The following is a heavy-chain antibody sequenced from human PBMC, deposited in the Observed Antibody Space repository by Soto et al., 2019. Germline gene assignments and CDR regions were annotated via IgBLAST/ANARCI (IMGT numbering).Heavy chain of an antibody. V-gene: IGHV3-33*01. CDR1: GFTFSTYG. J-gene: IGHJ4*02. Sequence: QVQLVESGGGVVQPGRSLRLSCAASGFTFSTYGMHWVRQAPCKGLEWVAVIWYDGSNKYYPDSVKGRFTISRDNSKSTLYLQVNSLRAEDTAVYYCARERGIDGNSEFDYWGQGTLVTVSS. CDR2: IWYDGSNK. D-gene: IGHD2-15*01. CDR3: ARERGIDGNSEFDY.